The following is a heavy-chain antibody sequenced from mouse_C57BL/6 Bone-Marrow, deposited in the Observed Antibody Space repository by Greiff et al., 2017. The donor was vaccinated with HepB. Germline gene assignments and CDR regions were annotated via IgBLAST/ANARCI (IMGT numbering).Heavy chain of an antibody. CDR3: ARYGRRGYAMDY. D-gene: IGHD1-1*01. CDR2: INPYNGGT. V-gene: IGHV1-19*01. Sequence: EVKLMESGPVLVKPGASVKMSCKASGYTFTDYYMNWVKQSHGKSLEWIGVINPYNGGTSYNQKFKGKATLTVDKSSSTAYMELNSLTSEDSAVYYCARYGRRGYAMDYWGQGTSVTVSS. J-gene: IGHJ4*01. CDR1: GYTFTDYY.